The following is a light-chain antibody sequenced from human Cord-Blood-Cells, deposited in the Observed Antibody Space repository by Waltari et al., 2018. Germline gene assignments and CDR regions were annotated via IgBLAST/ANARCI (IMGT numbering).Light chain of an antibody. J-gene: IGKJ4*01. Sequence: DLQMTHSPSSLSASVGDRVTITCRASQSISSYLNWYQQKPGKAPKLLIYAASSLQSGVPSRFSGSGSGTDFTLTISSLQPEDFATYYCQQSYSTPLTFGGGTKEEIK. CDR1: QSISSY. CDR2: AAS. V-gene: IGKV1-39*01. CDR3: QQSYSTPLT.